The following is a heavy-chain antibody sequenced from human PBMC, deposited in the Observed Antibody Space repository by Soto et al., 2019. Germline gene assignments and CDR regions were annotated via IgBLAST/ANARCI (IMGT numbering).Heavy chain of an antibody. CDR1: GGSISSYY. CDR2: IHSSGDT. V-gene: IGHV4-59*01. CDR3: ARESAGSGRNNWFDP. D-gene: IGHD3-10*01. Sequence: SETLSLTCTVSGGSISSYYWSWVRQPPGKGLEWIGFIHSSGDTKYNPSLKSRVTISLDTSQNQLSLKLTSVTAADTAVYYCARESAGSGRNNWFDPWGQGVLVTVSS. J-gene: IGHJ5*02.